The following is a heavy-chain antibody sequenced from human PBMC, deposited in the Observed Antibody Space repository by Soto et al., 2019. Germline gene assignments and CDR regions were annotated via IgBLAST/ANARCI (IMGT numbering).Heavy chain of an antibody. V-gene: IGHV4-39*01. CDR2: IYYSGST. CDR3: ARVVYCSGGRCYFGTHFAD. J-gene: IGHJ4*02. D-gene: IGHD2-15*01. Sequence: SETLSLTCTVVGGSISSISNYWGWIRQPRGNGLEWIGSIYYSGSTYYNPSLKSRVTISLDTSKNQFSLKLSSVTAADTAVYYCARVVYCSGGRCYFGTHFADWGQG. CDR1: GGSISSISNY.